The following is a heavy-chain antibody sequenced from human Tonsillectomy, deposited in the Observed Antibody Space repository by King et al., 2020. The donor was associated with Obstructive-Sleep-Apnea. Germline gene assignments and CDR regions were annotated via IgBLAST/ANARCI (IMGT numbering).Heavy chain of an antibody. CDR1: GYRFTTYW. Sequence: QLVQSGAEVKQPGESLKISCKASGYRFTTYWIGWVRQMPGKGLEWMGIIQPGDSETTYSPSFQGQVTISADKSIRIAYLQWSSLKASDTAMYYCARMHYYDSGRENAFDIWGQGTMLTVSS. D-gene: IGHD3-10*01. J-gene: IGHJ3*02. V-gene: IGHV5-51*01. CDR2: IQPGDSET. CDR3: ARMHYYDSGRENAFDI.